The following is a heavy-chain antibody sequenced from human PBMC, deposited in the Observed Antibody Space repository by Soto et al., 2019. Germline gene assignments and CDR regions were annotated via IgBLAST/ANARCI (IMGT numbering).Heavy chain of an antibody. CDR2: MIPIFGTA. J-gene: IGHJ6*02. V-gene: IGHV1-69*01. D-gene: IGHD6-6*01. Sequence: QVQLVQSGAEVKKPGSSVKVSCKASGGTFSSYAITWVRQAPGQGLEWMGRMIPIFGTANYNQKFQGRVTMTADESTSTAYMELSSLRSEDTAVYYCARNEYSTTFYYYGMDVWGQGTTVTVSS. CDR1: GGTFSSYA. CDR3: ARNEYSTTFYYYGMDV.